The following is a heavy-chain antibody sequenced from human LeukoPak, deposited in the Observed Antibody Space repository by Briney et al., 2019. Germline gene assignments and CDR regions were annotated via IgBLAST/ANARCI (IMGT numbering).Heavy chain of an antibody. Sequence: GGSLRLSCAASGFTFSSYAMSWVRQAPGKGLEWVSAFSGSGGDTYYADSVKGRFTISRDNAKNSLYLQMNSLRAEDTAVYYCATDLIHYYASGAKTWGQGTLVTVSS. CDR2: FSGSGGDT. V-gene: IGHV3-23*01. CDR3: ATDLIHYYASGAKT. D-gene: IGHD3-10*01. CDR1: GFTFSSYA. J-gene: IGHJ5*02.